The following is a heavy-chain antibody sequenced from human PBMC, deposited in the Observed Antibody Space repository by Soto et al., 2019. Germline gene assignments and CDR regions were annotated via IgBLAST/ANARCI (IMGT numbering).Heavy chain of an antibody. V-gene: IGHV1-18*04. Sequence: QVQLVQSGAEVKKPGASVKVSCKASGYTFSSYGISWVRQAPGQGLEGMGWISAYNGNTNYAQKLQGRVTMTTDTSTSTAYMELRSLRSDDTAVYYCAVVSFGALGKRGGMDVWGQGTTVTVSS. CDR2: ISAYNGNT. CDR1: GYTFSSYG. CDR3: AVVSFGALGKRGGMDV. D-gene: IGHD2-21*01. J-gene: IGHJ6*02.